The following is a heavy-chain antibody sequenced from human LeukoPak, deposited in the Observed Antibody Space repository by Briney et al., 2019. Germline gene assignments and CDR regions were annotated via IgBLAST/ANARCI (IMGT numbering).Heavy chain of an antibody. CDR2: INAGNGNT. J-gene: IGHJ4*02. CDR3: ARDLVSSSATGPWGY. V-gene: IGHV1-3*01. Sequence: ASVKVSCKASGYTFTSYAMHWVRQAPGQRLEWMGWINAGNGNTKYSQKFQGRVTITRDTSASTAYMELSSLRSEDTAVYYCARDLVSSSATGPWGYWGQGTLVTVSS. D-gene: IGHD6-13*01. CDR1: GYTFTSYA.